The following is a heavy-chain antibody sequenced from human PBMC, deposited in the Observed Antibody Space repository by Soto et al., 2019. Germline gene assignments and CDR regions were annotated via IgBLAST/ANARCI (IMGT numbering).Heavy chain of an antibody. V-gene: IGHV1-8*01. Sequence: QVQLVQSGAEVKKPGASVKVSCKASGYTFTSYDINWVRQATGEGLEWMGWMNPNSGNTGYEQKFQGRVTIPRNTYIRTAYMERSSLRYEDTAVYYCARGPDDGGNSGGFEYWGQGPLVTVSS. J-gene: IGHJ4*02. D-gene: IGHD2-21*02. CDR2: MNPNSGNT. CDR1: GYTFTSYD. CDR3: ARGPDDGGNSGGFEY.